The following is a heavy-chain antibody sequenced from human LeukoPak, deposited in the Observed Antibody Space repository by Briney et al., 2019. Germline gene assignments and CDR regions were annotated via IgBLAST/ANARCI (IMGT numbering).Heavy chain of an antibody. CDR2: ISAYNGNT. J-gene: IGHJ6*02. CDR1: GYTFTSYG. D-gene: IGHD3-10*01. V-gene: IGHV1-18*01. CDR3: ATDTMVRGVYTYYYGMDV. Sequence: ASVKVSCKASGYTFTSYGISWVRQAPGQGLEWMGWISAYNGNTNYAQKLQGRVTMTTDTSTSTAYMELRSLRSDDTAVYYCATDTMVRGVYTYYYGMDVWGQGTTVTVSS.